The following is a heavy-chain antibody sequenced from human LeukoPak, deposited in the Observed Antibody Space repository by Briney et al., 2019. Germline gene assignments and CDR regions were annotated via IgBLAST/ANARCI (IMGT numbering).Heavy chain of an antibody. D-gene: IGHD2-15*01. CDR2: IRSKAYGGTT. CDR3: TRDREHPLGYCSGGSCYHDAFDI. J-gene: IGHJ3*02. CDR1: GFTFGDYA. Sequence: GGSLRLSCTASGFTFGDYAMSWFRQAPGKGLEWVGFIRSKAYGGTTEYAASVKGRFTISRDDSKSIAYLQMNSLKTEDTAVYYCTRDREHPLGYCSGGSCYHDAFDIWGQGTMVTVSS. V-gene: IGHV3-49*03.